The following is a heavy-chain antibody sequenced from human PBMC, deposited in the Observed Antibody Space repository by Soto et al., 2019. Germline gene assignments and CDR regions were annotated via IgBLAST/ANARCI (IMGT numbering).Heavy chain of an antibody. CDR1: GYTFTSYA. Sequence: ASVKVSCKASGYTFTSYAMHWVRQAPGQRIEWMGWINAGNGNTKYSQKFQGRVTITRDTSASTAYMELSSLRSEDTAVYYCAREGWASSIAARHFYYYYMDVWGKGTTVTVSS. CDR2: INAGNGNT. D-gene: IGHD6-6*01. J-gene: IGHJ6*03. CDR3: AREGWASSIAARHFYYYYMDV. V-gene: IGHV1-3*01.